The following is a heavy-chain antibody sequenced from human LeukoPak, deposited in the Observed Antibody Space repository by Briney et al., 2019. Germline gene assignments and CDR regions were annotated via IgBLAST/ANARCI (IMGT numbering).Heavy chain of an antibody. CDR1: GGSFSGYY. CDR2: IKHSGST. D-gene: IGHD6-19*01. J-gene: IGHJ3*02. V-gene: IGHV4-34*01. Sequence: SETLSLTCAVYGGSFSGYYWSWVRQPPGKGQEWVGEIKHSGSTNYNPSLKRRVTISVDTSKNQFSLKLSSVTAADTAVYYCAGVAVAGQGAFEIWGQGTMVTVSS. CDR3: AGVAVAGQGAFEI.